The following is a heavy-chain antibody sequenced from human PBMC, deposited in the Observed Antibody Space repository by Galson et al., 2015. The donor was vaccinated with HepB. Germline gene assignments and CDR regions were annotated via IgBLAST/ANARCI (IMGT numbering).Heavy chain of an antibody. V-gene: IGHV3-43*01. J-gene: IGHJ6*02. CDR1: GFTFDDYT. D-gene: IGHD2-15*01. CDR2: ISWDGGST. Sequence: SLRLSCAASGFTFDDYTMHWVRQAPGKGLEWVSLISWDGGSTYYADSVKGRFTISRDNSKNSLYLQMNSLRTEDTALYYCAKAMGNGGSSYYYYGMDVWGQGTTVTVSS. CDR3: AKAMGNGGSSYYYYGMDV.